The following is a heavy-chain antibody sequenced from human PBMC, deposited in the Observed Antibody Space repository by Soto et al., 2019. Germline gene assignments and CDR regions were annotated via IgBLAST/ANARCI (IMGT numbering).Heavy chain of an antibody. J-gene: IGHJ4*02. Sequence: QVQLVQSGAEVKKPGASVKVSCKASGYTFTSYDINWVRQATGQGLEWMGWMNPNSGNTGYAQKFQGRVTMTRNTXXXTAXXXLSXXXXXXXXXXXXXRXRSGYFDYWGQGTLVTVSS. V-gene: IGHV1-8*01. CDR1: GYTFTSYD. D-gene: IGHD2-15*01. CDR2: MNPNSGNT. CDR3: XRXRSGYFDY.